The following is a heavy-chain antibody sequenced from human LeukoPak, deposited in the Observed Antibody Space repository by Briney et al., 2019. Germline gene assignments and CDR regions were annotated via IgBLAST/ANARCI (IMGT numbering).Heavy chain of an antibody. Sequence: PSETLSLTCTVSGDSIIGYYWTWIRQPPGKGLEWIGYVYYSGTAIYTPSLKSRVTTSVDTSKNQFSLKLSSVTAADTAVYYCARAGYSTTKIFDYWGQGALVTVSS. CDR2: VYYSGTA. D-gene: IGHD5-12*01. CDR3: ARAGYSTTKIFDY. J-gene: IGHJ4*02. V-gene: IGHV4-59*12. CDR1: GDSIIGYY.